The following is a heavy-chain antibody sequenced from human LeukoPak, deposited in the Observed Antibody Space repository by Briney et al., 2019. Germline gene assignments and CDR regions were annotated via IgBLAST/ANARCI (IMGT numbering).Heavy chain of an antibody. CDR2: IRTSGST. Sequence: PSETLSLTCTVSGGSISDYYWSWIRQPPGTGLEWIGYIRTSGSTNYSPSLASRVTMSVDTSKNQISLKPRSVTAADTAVYYCARPHSSTDFYAFDIWGQGTMVTVSS. J-gene: IGHJ3*02. V-gene: IGHV4-4*09. CDR1: GGSISDYY. D-gene: IGHD2-2*01. CDR3: ARPHSSTDFYAFDI.